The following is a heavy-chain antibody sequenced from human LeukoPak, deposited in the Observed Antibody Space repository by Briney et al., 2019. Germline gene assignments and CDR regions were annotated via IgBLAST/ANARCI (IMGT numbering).Heavy chain of an antibody. D-gene: IGHD3-22*01. V-gene: IGHV1-46*01. CDR1: GYTFTSYY. CDR2: INPSGGST. J-gene: IGHJ4*02. CDR3: ARESPVFYYDSSGYYGY. Sequence: ASVNVSCMASGYTFTSYYMHWVRQAPGQGLERMGIINPSGGSTSYAQKFQGRVTMTRDTSTSTVYMELSSLRSEDTAVYYCARESPVFYYDSSGYYGYWGQGTLVTVSS.